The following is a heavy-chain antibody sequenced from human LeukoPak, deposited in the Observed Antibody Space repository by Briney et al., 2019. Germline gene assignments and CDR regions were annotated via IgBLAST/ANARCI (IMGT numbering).Heavy chain of an antibody. J-gene: IGHJ4*02. V-gene: IGHV4-31*03. Sequence: SQTLSLTCTVSGGSISSGDYYWSWIRQHPGKGLEWIGNIYYSGSTYYNPSLKSRVTISVDTSKSQFSLKLSSVTAADTAVYYCAREGYDSRYYYYLDYWGQGTLVTVSS. D-gene: IGHD3-22*01. CDR3: AREGYDSRYYYYLDY. CDR1: GGSISSGDYY. CDR2: IYYSGST.